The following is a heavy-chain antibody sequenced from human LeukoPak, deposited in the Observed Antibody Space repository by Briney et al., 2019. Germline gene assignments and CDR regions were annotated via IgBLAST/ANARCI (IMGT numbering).Heavy chain of an antibody. CDR3: ARGLRNTDTFDI. Sequence: GRSLRVSCAASGFIFSNYGMHWVRQAPGKGREWVAVIWYDGSNKYYADSVKGRFTISRDNSKNTVYLQMNSLRAEDTAVYYCARGLRNTDTFDIWGQGTMVTVSS. V-gene: IGHV3-33*01. CDR2: IWYDGSNK. CDR1: GFIFSNYG. J-gene: IGHJ3*02.